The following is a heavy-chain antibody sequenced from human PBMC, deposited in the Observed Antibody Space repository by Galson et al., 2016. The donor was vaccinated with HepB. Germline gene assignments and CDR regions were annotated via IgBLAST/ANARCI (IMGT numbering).Heavy chain of an antibody. CDR3: AKGGSFGFYSWFDP. V-gene: IGHV3-23*01. CDR2: ISGTGGTT. J-gene: IGHJ5*02. Sequence: SLRLSCAASGFKFSGYVMSWVRQAPGKGLEWVSGISGTGGTTYYADSVKGRFTISRDSSKNMLYLQMNSLRAEDTAVYYCAKGGSFGFYSWFDPWGQGTLVTVSS. CDR1: GFKFSGYV. D-gene: IGHD3-16*01.